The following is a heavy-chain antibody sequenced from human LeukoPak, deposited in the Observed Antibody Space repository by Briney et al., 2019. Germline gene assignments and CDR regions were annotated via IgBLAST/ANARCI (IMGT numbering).Heavy chain of an antibody. D-gene: IGHD1-26*01. CDR3: AREMYSGMYNDAFDI. J-gene: IGHJ3*02. V-gene: IGHV3-30*03. Sequence: GGSLRLSCTASKFTFSHYGMQWVRQAPGKGLEWVAVISSDGSIKVYADSVKGRFTLSRDNSINTVDLQMNNLRAEDTAMYYCAREMYSGMYNDAFDIWGQGTKVTVSS. CDR2: ISSDGSIK. CDR1: KFTFSHYG.